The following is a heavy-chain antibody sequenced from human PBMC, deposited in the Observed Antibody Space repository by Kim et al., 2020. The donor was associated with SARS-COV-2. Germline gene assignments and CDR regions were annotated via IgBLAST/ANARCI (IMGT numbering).Heavy chain of an antibody. V-gene: IGHV3-23*01. CDR1: GFTFSSYA. J-gene: IGHJ6*02. CDR3: AILYGSGSYSHKTYYYYGMDV. Sequence: GGSLRLSCAASGFTFSSYAMSWVRQAPGKGLEWVSVISGSGGSTYYADSVKGRFTISRDNSKNTLYLQMNSLRAEDTAVYYCAILYGSGSYSHKTYYYYGMDVWGQETTVTVSS. D-gene: IGHD3-10*01. CDR2: ISGSGGST.